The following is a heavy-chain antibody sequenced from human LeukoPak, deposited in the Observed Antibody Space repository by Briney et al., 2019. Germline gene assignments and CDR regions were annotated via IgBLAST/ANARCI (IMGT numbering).Heavy chain of an antibody. CDR3: AREGSSSWFPNWFDP. V-gene: IGHV3-21*01. D-gene: IGHD6-13*01. Sequence: GGSLRLSCAASGFTFSSYSMNWVRQAPGKGLEWVSSISSSSSYIYYADSVRGRFTISRDNAKNSLYLQMNSLRAEDTAVYYCAREGSSSWFPNWFDPWGQGTLVTVSS. J-gene: IGHJ5*02. CDR1: GFTFSSYS. CDR2: ISSSSSYI.